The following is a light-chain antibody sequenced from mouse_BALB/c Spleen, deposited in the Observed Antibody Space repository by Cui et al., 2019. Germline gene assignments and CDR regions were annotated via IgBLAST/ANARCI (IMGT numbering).Light chain of an antibody. Sequence: QIVLTQSPAIMSASLGEEITLTCSASSRVSYMHWYQQKSGPSPKLLIYSTSNLASGVPSRFSGSGSGTFYSLTISSVEAEDAADYYCHQWSSYPWTFGGGTKLEIK. CDR3: HQWSSYPWT. CDR2: STS. V-gene: IGKV4-80*01. J-gene: IGKJ1*01. CDR1: SRVSY.